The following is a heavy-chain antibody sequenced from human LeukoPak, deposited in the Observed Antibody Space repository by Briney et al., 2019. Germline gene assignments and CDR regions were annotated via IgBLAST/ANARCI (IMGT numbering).Heavy chain of an antibody. CDR1: GFTFSDYY. D-gene: IGHD2-2*01. V-gene: IGHV3-11*01. CDR3: ARESPYLGYCSSTSCYEGFDY. Sequence: GGSLRLSCAAPGFTFSDYYMSWIRQALGKGLEWVSYISSSGSTIYYADSVKGRFTISRDNTKNSLYLQMNSLRAEDTAVYYCARESPYLGYCSSTSCYEGFDYWGQGTLVTVSS. CDR2: ISSSGSTI. J-gene: IGHJ4*02.